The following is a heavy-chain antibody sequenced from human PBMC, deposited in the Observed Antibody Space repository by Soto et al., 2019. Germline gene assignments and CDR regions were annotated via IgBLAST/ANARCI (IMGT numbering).Heavy chain of an antibody. D-gene: IGHD4-17*01. J-gene: IGHJ5*02. Sequence: PSETLSLTCTVSGGSISSYYWSWIRQPPGKRLEWIGYIYYSGSTNYSPSLKSRVTISVDTSKNQFSLSLSSVTAADTAVYYCARGHYGGNPNWFDPWGQGTLVTVSS. CDR2: IYYSGST. V-gene: IGHV4-59*01. CDR1: GGSISSYY. CDR3: ARGHYGGNPNWFDP.